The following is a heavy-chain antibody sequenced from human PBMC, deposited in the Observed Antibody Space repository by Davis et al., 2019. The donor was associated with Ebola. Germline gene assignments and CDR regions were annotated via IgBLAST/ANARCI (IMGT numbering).Heavy chain of an antibody. V-gene: IGHV1-2*02. Sequence: AASVKVSCKASGYPFTSYGVTWVRQAPGQGLEWMGWINPHNNNTNYAQKFQGRVTMTRDTSISTAYMELSRLRSDDTAVYYCARAGKEIVVVAFDYWGQGTLVTVSS. D-gene: IGHD2-15*01. J-gene: IGHJ4*02. CDR2: INPHNNNT. CDR1: GYPFTSYG. CDR3: ARAGKEIVVVAFDY.